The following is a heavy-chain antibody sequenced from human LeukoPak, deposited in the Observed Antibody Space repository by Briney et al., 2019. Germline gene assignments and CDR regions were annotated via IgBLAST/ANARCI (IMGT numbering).Heavy chain of an antibody. Sequence: SETLSLTCTVSGGSISSGGYYWSWVRQHPGKGLEWIGYIYCSGSTYYNPSLKSRVTISVDTSKNQFSLKLSSVTAADTAVYYCARARIVVVTANDAFDIWGQGTMVTVSS. CDR1: GGSISSGGYY. J-gene: IGHJ3*02. D-gene: IGHD2-21*02. V-gene: IGHV4-31*03. CDR3: ARARIVVVTANDAFDI. CDR2: IYCSGST.